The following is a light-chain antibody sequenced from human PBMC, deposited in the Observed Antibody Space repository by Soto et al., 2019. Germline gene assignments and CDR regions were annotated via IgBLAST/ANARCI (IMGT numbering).Light chain of an antibody. CDR3: CSYEGSYTFV. V-gene: IGLV2-11*01. CDR1: SSDVGVYNY. Sequence: QSALTQPRSVSGSPGQSVTISCTGTSSDVGVYNYVSWYQQHPGKAPKLMIYDVTKRPSGVPDRFSGSKSANTASLTISGLQAEDEADYYCCSYEGSYTFVLGTGTKV. J-gene: IGLJ1*01. CDR2: DVT.